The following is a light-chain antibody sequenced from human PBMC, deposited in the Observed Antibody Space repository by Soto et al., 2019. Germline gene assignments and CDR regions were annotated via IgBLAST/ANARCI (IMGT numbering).Light chain of an antibody. V-gene: IGKV1-39*01. CDR1: QSISSY. CDR3: QQSDSIPYT. CDR2: AAS. Sequence: DIQMTQSPSSLSASVGDRVTIACRASQSISSYLSWYQQQPGKAPKLLIHAASSLQSGVPSRFSGSGSGTDFTLTISSLQSEDFATYYCQQSDSIPYTFGQGTKLEIK. J-gene: IGKJ2*01.